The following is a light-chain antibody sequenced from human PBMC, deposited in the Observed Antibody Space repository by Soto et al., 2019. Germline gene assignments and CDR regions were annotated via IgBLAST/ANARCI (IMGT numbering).Light chain of an antibody. V-gene: IGKV3-11*01. J-gene: IGKJ4*01. CDR3: PQRRDWPIT. CDR2: DAS. CDR1: QNVVTS. Sequence: IVLTQSPATLSLSPGERATLSCRASQNVVTSLSWFQQKPGQVPRLLIYDASNRATGIPARFSGSGSGAAFPLTIDSLEPEDFAVYYCPQRRDWPITFGGGTKVQIK.